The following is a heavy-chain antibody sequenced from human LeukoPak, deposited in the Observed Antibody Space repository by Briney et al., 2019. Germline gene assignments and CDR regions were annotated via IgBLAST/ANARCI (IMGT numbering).Heavy chain of an antibody. D-gene: IGHD6-13*01. CDR1: GYTFTGYY. J-gene: IGHJ4*02. Sequence: GPVKVSCKASGYTFTGYYMHWVRQAPGQGLEWMGWINPNSGGTNYAQKFQGRVTMTRDTSISTAYMELSRLRSDDTAVYYCARAAGPVDSAAGAFDYWGQGTLVTVSS. CDR2: INPNSGGT. CDR3: ARAAGPVDSAAGAFDY. V-gene: IGHV1-2*02.